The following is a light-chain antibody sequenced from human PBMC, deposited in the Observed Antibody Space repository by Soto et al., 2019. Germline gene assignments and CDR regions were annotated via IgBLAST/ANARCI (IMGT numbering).Light chain of an antibody. J-gene: IGKJ4*01. CDR1: QDISNY. V-gene: IGKV1-33*01. CDR2: DAS. Sequence: DIQMTQSPSSLSASVGDRVTITCQASQDISNYLNWYQQKPGKAPKLLIFDASNLEAGVPSRFSGSGSGTHFTFTISSLQPEDIATYYCQQYGDLPPLTFGGGTKVEIK. CDR3: QQYGDLPPLT.